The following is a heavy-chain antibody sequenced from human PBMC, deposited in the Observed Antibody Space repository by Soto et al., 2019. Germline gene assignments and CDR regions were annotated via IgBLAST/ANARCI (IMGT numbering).Heavy chain of an antibody. Sequence: GGSLRLSCAASGFTFSDHYMDWVRQAPGKGLEWVGRIKNKANSYSTQYAASVEGRFTISRDDSKNSLFLQMNSLKSDDTAVYYCTTDSYSTMIVVRFDYWGHGTLVTVSS. D-gene: IGHD3-22*01. CDR2: IKNKANSYST. CDR3: TTDSYSTMIVVRFDY. J-gene: IGHJ4*01. CDR1: GFTFSDHY. V-gene: IGHV3-72*01.